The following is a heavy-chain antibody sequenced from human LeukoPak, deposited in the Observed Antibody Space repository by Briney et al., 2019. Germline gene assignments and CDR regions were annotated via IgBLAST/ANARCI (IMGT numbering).Heavy chain of an antibody. V-gene: IGHV1-18*01. D-gene: IGHD3-9*01. Sequence: GASVKVSCKTSGYSENFYGITWVRQVAGQGLEWMGWISAQHGQTEYAPNSQDRVTMTTDTYTNTAYMELRSLRSDDTAVYYCARDRRILTGPDYWGQGTLVTVSS. CDR3: ARDRRILTGPDY. J-gene: IGHJ4*02. CDR2: ISAQHGQT. CDR1: GYSENFYG.